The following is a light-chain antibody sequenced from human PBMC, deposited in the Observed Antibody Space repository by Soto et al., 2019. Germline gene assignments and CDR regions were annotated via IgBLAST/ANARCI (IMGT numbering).Light chain of an antibody. J-gene: IGLJ3*02. V-gene: IGLV1-44*01. Sequence: QSVLTQPPSASATPGQRVTISCSGSSSNIGGNTVNWCQQVPGTAPKLLIYSNDQRPSGVPDRFSGSKSGTSASLAISGRQSEDEADYYCAAWDDSLNGWVFGGGTKVTVL. CDR3: AAWDDSLNGWV. CDR2: SND. CDR1: SSNIGGNT.